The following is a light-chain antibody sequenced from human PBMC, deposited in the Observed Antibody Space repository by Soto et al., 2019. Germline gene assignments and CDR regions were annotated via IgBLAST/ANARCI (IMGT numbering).Light chain of an antibody. CDR2: RAT. J-gene: IGKJ4*01. CDR1: QSVSGN. CDR3: QHYNDWSS. V-gene: IGKV3-15*01. Sequence: EVVLTQSPATLSVSPGERATLSCRASQSVSGNLAWYQQRPGQAPRLLIYRATTRATGISARFSGSGSGTEFTLTISSLQSEDFAVYYCQHYNDWSSFGGGTKVESK.